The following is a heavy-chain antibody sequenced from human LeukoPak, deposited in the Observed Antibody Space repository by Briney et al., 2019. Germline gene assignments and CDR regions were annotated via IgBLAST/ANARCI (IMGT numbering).Heavy chain of an antibody. D-gene: IGHD5/OR15-5a*01. CDR1: GASISSYY. V-gene: IGHV4-59*08. CDR3: SRHATDSVGGGWFHP. J-gene: IGHJ5*02. CDR2: SHYTGST. Sequence: SETLSLTCSVSGASISSYYWSWIRQPPGKGLEWIGYSHYTGSTDYNPSLKCRVTISVDTSKNQLSLKLTSVTAADTAVYYCSRHATDSVGGGWFHPWGQGSLVTVSS.